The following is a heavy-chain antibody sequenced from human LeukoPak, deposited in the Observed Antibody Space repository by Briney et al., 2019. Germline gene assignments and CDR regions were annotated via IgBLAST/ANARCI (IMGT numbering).Heavy chain of an antibody. CDR3: ARDGSWVQYYYYYGMDV. J-gene: IGHJ6*02. V-gene: IGHV1-69*13. Sequence: GASVKVSCKASGGTFSSYAISWVRQAPGQGLEWMGGIIPIFGTANYAQKFQGRVTITADESTSTAYMELSSLRSEDTAVYYCARDGSWVQYYYYYGMDVWGQGTTVTVSS. CDR2: IIPIFGTA. D-gene: IGHD2-15*01. CDR1: GGTFSSYA.